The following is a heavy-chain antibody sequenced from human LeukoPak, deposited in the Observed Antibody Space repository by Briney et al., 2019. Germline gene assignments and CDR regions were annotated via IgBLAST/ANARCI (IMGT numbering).Heavy chain of an antibody. D-gene: IGHD2-15*01. J-gene: IGHJ5*02. Sequence: ASVKVSCKASGYTFTGYYMHWVRQAPGQGLEWMGWINPNSGGTNYAQKFQGRVTMTRDTSISTAYMELSRLRSDDTAVYYCAKESLDEIAATRWFDPRGQGTLVTVSS. V-gene: IGHV1-2*02. CDR2: INPNSGGT. CDR1: GYTFTGYY. CDR3: AKESLDEIAATRWFDP.